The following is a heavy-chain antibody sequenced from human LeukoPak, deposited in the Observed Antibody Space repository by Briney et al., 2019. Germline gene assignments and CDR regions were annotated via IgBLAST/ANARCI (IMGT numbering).Heavy chain of an antibody. CDR1: EFTFTSYA. D-gene: IGHD4-23*01. Sequence: GGSLRLSCAASEFTFTSYAMSWVRQAPGKGLEWVSTISASGSYTYSADSVKGRFTISRDNFKNTLYLQMNSLRAEDTAVYYCAKDLGGNSDASDIWGQGTMVTVSS. CDR3: AKDLGGNSDASDI. CDR2: ISASGSYT. J-gene: IGHJ3*02. V-gene: IGHV3-23*01.